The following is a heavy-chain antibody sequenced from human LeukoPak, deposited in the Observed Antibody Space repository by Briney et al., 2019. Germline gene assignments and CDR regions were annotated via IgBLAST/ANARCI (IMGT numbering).Heavy chain of an antibody. D-gene: IGHD5-24*01. CDR2: IYYSGST. CDR1: GGSISSYY. V-gene: IGHV4-59*01. J-gene: IGHJ4*02. CDR3: ARAVDCYNSDY. Sequence: TPSETLSLTCAVSGGSISSYYWTGIRQPPGKGLEWIGYIYYSGSTKCNPSLKSRVTISVDTSKNQFSLKLSSVTAADTAVYYCARAVDCYNSDYWGQGTLVTVSS.